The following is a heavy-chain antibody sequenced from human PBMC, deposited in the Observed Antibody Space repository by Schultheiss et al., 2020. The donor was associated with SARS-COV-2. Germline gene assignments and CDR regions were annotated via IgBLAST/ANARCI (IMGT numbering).Heavy chain of an antibody. CDR1: GLSLSTSGMC. V-gene: IGHV2-5*08. J-gene: IGHJ6*02. D-gene: IGHD3-22*01. Sequence: SGPTLVKPPQTLTLTCTFSGLSLSTSGMCVSWIRQPSGKALEWLALIDWDDDKRYSSSLKSRLTITKDTSKNQVVLTMTNMDPVDTATYYCAHKSDDSSGYGAHVWGQGTTVTVSS. CDR2: IDWDDDK. CDR3: AHKSDDSSGYGAHV.